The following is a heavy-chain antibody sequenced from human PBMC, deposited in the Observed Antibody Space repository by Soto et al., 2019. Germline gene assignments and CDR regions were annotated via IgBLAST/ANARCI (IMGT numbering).Heavy chain of an antibody. CDR3: ARASAEKLAYCGGDCSKTLHFDY. J-gene: IGHJ4*02. Sequence: QVTLKESGPVLVKPTETLTLTCTVSGFSLSNARMGVSWIRHPPGKALEWLAHIFSNDENSYSTSLKSRLTTSKDTSKSQVVLTMTNMDPVDTATYYCARASAEKLAYCGGDCSKTLHFDYWGQGTLVTVSS. D-gene: IGHD2-21*02. V-gene: IGHV2-26*01. CDR1: GFSLSNARMG. CDR2: IFSNDEN.